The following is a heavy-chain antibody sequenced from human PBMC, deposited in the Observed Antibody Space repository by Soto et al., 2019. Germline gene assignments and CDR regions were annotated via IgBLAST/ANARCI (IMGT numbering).Heavy chain of an antibody. CDR2: ISGSGGST. D-gene: IGHD5-18*01. J-gene: IGHJ4*02. Sequence: EVQLLESGGGLVQPGGSLRLSCAASGFTFSSYAMSWVRQAPGKGLEWVSAISGSGGSTYYADSVKGRFTISRDNSKNTLYLQMNSLRAEDTAVYYCAKPARGQLWLPGSFDYWGQGTLVTVSS. V-gene: IGHV3-23*01. CDR1: GFTFSSYA. CDR3: AKPARGQLWLPGSFDY.